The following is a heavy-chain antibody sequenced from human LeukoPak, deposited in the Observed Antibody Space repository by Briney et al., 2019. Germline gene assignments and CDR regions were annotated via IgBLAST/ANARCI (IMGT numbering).Heavy chain of an antibody. CDR3: TRGLAYCGGDCYNSLDY. Sequence: GGSLRLSCAASGFTFSNYWMHWVRHAPGKGLVWVSRINSNGSSARYEDSVKGRFPSSRANAENTLYLQMNSMRAEDTAVYYCTRGLAYCGGDCYNSLDYWGQGTLVTVSS. D-gene: IGHD2-21*02. J-gene: IGHJ4*02. CDR2: INSNGSSA. CDR1: GFTFSNYW. V-gene: IGHV3-74*01.